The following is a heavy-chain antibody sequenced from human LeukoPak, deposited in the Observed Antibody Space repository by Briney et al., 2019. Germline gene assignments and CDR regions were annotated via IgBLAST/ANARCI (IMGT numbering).Heavy chain of an antibody. J-gene: IGHJ4*02. D-gene: IGHD3-22*01. CDR1: RGTFSSYA. V-gene: IGHV1-69*04. CDR3: ARERFDSSGNYFHY. Sequence: SVKVSCKASRGTFSSYAISWVRQAPGQGLEWMGRIIPILGIANYAQKFQGRVTITADKSTSTAYMELSSLRSEDTAVYYCARERFDSSGNYFHYWGQGTLVTVSS. CDR2: IIPILGIA.